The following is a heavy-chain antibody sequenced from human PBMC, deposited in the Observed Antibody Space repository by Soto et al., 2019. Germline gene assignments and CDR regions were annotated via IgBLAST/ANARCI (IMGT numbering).Heavy chain of an antibody. Sequence: KTSETLSLTCAVSGGSISSSNWWSWVRQPPGKGLAWIGEIYHSGGTNYNPSLKSRVTISVDKSKNQFSLKLSSVTAADTAVYYCAKAYDFGNWFDPWGQGTLVTVSS. CDR1: GGSISSSNW. CDR3: AKAYDFGNWFDP. D-gene: IGHD3-3*01. J-gene: IGHJ5*02. V-gene: IGHV4-4*02. CDR2: IYHSGGT.